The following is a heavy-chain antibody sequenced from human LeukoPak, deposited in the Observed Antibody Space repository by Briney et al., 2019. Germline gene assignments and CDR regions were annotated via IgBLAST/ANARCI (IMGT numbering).Heavy chain of an antibody. V-gene: IGHV4-38-2*02. J-gene: IGHJ3*02. CDR3: ASLTTAEAFDI. CDR2: FYHGGST. CDR1: GYSISTGDY. D-gene: IGHD3-22*01. Sequence: SETLSLTCTVSGYSISTGDYWDWIRQPPGKGLEWIGTFYHGGSTYYNPSLKSRVTISVDTSKSQFSPKLSSVTAADTAVYYCASLTTAEAFDIWGQGTMVTVSS.